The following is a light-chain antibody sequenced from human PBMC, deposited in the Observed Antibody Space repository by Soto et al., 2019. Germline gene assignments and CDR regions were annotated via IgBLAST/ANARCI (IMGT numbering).Light chain of an antibody. J-gene: IGKJ1*01. CDR1: QSVSSSY. CDR3: QQYGSSQWT. V-gene: IGKV3-20*01. CDR2: GAS. Sequence: EIVLTQSPGTLSLSPGERATLSCRASQSVSSSYLAWYQQKPGQSPRLLIYGASSRATGIPDRFSGSGSVTDFTLTISRLEPEDFAVYYCQQYGSSQWTFGKGTKVDIK.